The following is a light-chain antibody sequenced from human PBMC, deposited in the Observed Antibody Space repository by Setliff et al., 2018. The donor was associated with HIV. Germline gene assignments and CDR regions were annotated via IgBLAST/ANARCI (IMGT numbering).Light chain of an antibody. J-gene: IGLJ2*01. CDR2: DVS. Sequence: QSALTQPASMSGSPGQSITISCNGTSTDIGGYNFVSWYQQYPGEAPKLIIFDVSRRPSGVSNRFSGSKSGNTASLTISGLQAEDESDYYCSSYTKTVTYVLFGGGTQLTVL. V-gene: IGLV2-14*03. CDR1: STDIGGYNF. CDR3: SSYTKTVTYVL.